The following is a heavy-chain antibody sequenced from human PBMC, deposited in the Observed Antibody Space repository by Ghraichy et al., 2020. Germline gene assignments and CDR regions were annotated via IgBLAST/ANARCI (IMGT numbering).Heavy chain of an antibody. V-gene: IGHV3-74*01. CDR1: GFSFSSYW. J-gene: IGHJ4*02. CDR2: INSDGSST. CDR3: ARVGIVGATKGYFDY. D-gene: IGHD1-26*01. Sequence: GESLNISCAASGFSFSSYWMHWVRQVPGKGLVWVSRINSDGSSTSYADSVKGRFTISRDNAKKTLYMQMNSLRVEDPAVYYCARVGIVGATKGYFDYWGQGTLVTGSS.